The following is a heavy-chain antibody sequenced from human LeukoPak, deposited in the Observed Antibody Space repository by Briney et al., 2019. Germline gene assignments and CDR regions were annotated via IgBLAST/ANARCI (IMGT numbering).Heavy chain of an antibody. D-gene: IGHD3-9*01. CDR1: VCNVITKS. V-gene: IGHV3-66*04. CDR3: VGHSVPLTSYSFDY. CDR2: IHSDGNT. Sequence: GGSLRLSCAASVCNVITKSMSWVRQAPGKGLEWVSIIHSDGNTCYADSVKGRFTICRDTSKNTVSLHMNSLGAGDGAVYYCVGHSVPLTSYSFDYWGQGTLVTVSS. J-gene: IGHJ4*02.